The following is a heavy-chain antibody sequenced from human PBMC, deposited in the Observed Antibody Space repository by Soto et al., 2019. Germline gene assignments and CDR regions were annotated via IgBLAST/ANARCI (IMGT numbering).Heavy chain of an antibody. D-gene: IGHD6-19*01. CDR2: ISYDGSNK. J-gene: IGHJ4*02. CDR1: GFTFSSYA. V-gene: IGHV3-30-3*01. CDR3: AGVIAVANEVGIDY. Sequence: QVQLVESGGGVVQPGRSLRLSCAASGFTFSSYAMHWVRQAPGKGLEWVAVISYDGSNKYYADSVKGRFTISRDNSMNTLYLQMYRLRAEGTAVYYCAGVIAVANEVGIDYWGQGTLVTVSS.